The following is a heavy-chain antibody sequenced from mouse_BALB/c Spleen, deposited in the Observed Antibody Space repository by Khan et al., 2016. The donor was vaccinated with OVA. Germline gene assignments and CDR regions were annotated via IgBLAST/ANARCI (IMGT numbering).Heavy chain of an antibody. CDR2: ISSDGDYT. V-gene: IGHV5-9-3*01. Sequence: EVELVESGGGLVKPGGSLKLSCAASGFTFSTYAMSWVRQTPEKRLEWVATISSDGDYTYYPDNVTGRFTISRDNAKNTLYLQMSSLRSEDTAMDYCARSPYGNVAYWGQGTLVTVSA. D-gene: IGHD2-1*01. CDR1: GFTFSTYA. J-gene: IGHJ3*01. CDR3: ARSPYGNVAY.